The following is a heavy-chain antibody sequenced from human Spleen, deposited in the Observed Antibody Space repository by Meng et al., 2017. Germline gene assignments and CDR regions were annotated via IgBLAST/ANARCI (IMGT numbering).Heavy chain of an antibody. Sequence: QVQLPQLVAGLLHPSETPPLTCVVSGGSFSDYSWSWIRQPPGKGREWIGEINHSGSTTYNPSLGSRATISVDTSQNNLSLKLSSVTAADSAVYYCARGPTTMAHDFDYWGQGTLVTVSS. D-gene: IGHD4-11*01. CDR1: GGSFSDYS. CDR2: INHSGST. J-gene: IGHJ4*02. CDR3: ARGPTTMAHDFDY. V-gene: IGHV4-34*01.